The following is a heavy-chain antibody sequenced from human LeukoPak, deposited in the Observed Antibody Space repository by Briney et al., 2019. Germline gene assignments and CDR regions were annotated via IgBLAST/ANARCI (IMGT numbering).Heavy chain of an antibody. Sequence: PSETLSLTCAVYGGSFSGYYWSWIRQPPGKGLEWIGEINHSGSTNYNLSLKSRVTISVDTSKNQFSLKLSSVTAADTAVYYCARLIGSGGTWGQGTLVTVSS. J-gene: IGHJ4*02. V-gene: IGHV4-34*01. CDR2: INHSGST. CDR3: ARLIGSGGT. D-gene: IGHD2-15*01. CDR1: GGSFSGYY.